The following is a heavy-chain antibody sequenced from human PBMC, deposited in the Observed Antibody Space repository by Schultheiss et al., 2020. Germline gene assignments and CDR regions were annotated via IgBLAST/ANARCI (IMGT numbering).Heavy chain of an antibody. Sequence: ASVKVSCKASGYTFRTYALHWVRQAPGQRLEWMGWINPGNGDTKYSQKFQGRVTISRDTSASTAYMELSSLRSEDTAVYYCARGTDCGGDCLRGAFDSSGQGTVVTVSS. CDR2: INPGNGDT. J-gene: IGHJ3*02. CDR1: GYTFRTYA. D-gene: IGHD2-21*02. V-gene: IGHV1-3*01. CDR3: ARGTDCGGDCLRGAFDS.